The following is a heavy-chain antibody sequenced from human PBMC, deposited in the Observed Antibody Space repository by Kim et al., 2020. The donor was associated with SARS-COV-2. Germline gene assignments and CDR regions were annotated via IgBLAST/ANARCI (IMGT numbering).Heavy chain of an antibody. CDR2: IYQSGSA. V-gene: IGHV4-4*02. CDR3: ARRDGGGGALDI. J-gene: IGHJ3*02. Sequence: SETLSLTCAVSGGSIISGDWWSWVRQSPGKGLEWIGEIYQSGSANYNPSLKSRVTLSVDNSKNQFSLTLTSVTAADTAVYYCARRDGGGGALDIWGQGT. D-gene: IGHD3-16*01. CDR1: GGSIISGDW.